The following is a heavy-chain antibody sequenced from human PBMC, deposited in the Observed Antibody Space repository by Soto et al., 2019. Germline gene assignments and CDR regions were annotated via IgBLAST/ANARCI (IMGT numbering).Heavy chain of an antibody. Sequence: EVQLVESGGMLVQPGGSLRLSCAASGLTLSTSSMNWVRQAPGKGLEWISYIRRHTSVTAYADSVKGRFTISRDSAKNSLYLQMDNLRVEDTAMYYCARGLWLGYRNYFDFWGQGTLVTVSS. CDR1: GLTLSTSS. J-gene: IGHJ4*02. V-gene: IGHV3-48*01. CDR2: IRRHTSVT. D-gene: IGHD3-10*01. CDR3: ARGLWLGYRNYFDF.